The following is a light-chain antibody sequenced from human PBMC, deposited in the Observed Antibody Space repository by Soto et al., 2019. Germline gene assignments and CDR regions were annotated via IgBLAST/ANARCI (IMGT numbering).Light chain of an antibody. Sequence: EIVMTQSPATLSLSPGERAALSCRASQSINSELAWYQQKPGQPPRLLIYGAPTRATGVPARFTGSKSGSEFTLTISVLQSEDFAIFYCQQGHNWPLTFVEGTRLEI. J-gene: IGKJ2*01. V-gene: IGKV3-15*01. CDR2: GAP. CDR1: QSINSE. CDR3: QQGHNWPLT.